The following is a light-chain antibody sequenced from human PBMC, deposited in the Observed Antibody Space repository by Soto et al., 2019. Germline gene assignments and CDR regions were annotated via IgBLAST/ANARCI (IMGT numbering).Light chain of an antibody. CDR2: DVT. J-gene: IGLJ1*01. CDR3: CSYAGSYTYV. V-gene: IGLV2-11*01. Sequence: QSALTQPRSVSGSPGQSVTISCTGTSSVVGGYTYVSWYQQHPGKAPKLIIYDVTERPSGVPARFSGSKSGNTASLTISGLQAEDEADYSCCSYAGSYTYVFGTGTKVTVL. CDR1: SSVVGGYTY.